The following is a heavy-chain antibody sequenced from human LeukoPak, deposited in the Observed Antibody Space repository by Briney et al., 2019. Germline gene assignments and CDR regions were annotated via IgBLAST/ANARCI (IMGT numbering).Heavy chain of an antibody. CDR2: IYRSGST. CDR3: AREPGDTAMVRRRYYFDY. J-gene: IGHJ4*02. Sequence: SETLSLTCTVSGYSISSGYYWVWIRQPPGKGLEWIGSIYRSGSTNYNPSLKSRVTISVDTSKNQFSLKLSSVTAADTAVYYCAREPGDTAMVRRRYYFDYWGQGTLVTVSS. CDR1: GYSISSGYY. V-gene: IGHV4-38-2*02. D-gene: IGHD5-18*01.